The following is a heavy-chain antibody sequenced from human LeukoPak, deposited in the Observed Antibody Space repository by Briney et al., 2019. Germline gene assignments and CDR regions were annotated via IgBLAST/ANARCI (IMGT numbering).Heavy chain of an antibody. Sequence: GGSLRLSCAASGFTLSSYGMSWVRQAPGKGLEWVSYISSSGSTIYYADSVKGRFTISRDNAKNSLYLQMNSLRAEDTAVYYCAELGITMIGGVWGKGTTVTISS. CDR1: GFTLSSYG. CDR3: AELGITMIGGV. CDR2: ISSSGSTI. V-gene: IGHV3-48*04. D-gene: IGHD3-10*02. J-gene: IGHJ6*04.